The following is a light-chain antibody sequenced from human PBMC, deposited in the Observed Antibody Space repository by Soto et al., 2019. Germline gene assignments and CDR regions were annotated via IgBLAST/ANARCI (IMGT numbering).Light chain of an antibody. CDR3: QQYNSYYT. CDR2: KAS. CDR1: QNIDSW. Sequence: DIQMTQSPSTMSASVGDRVTITCRASQNIDSWLAWYQQKPGKAPKLLIYKASSLESGVPSRFSGSGSGTEFTLTISSLQPDDFVTYYCQQYNSYYTFGQGTRLEI. J-gene: IGKJ2*01. V-gene: IGKV1-5*03.